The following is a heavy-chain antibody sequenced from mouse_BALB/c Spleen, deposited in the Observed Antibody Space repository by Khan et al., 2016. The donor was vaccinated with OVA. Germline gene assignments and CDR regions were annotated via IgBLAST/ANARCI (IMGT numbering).Heavy chain of an antibody. CDR2: INTETGEP. CDR1: GYTFTDYS. CDR3: AGRSHWYFDV. Sequence: QIQLVQSGPELMKPGETVKISCTASGYTFTDYSLHWVKQAPGKGLKWMGWINTETGEPKYADDFKGRFAISLDTSTSTAYLQINNLTNEDTATYFCAGRSHWYFDVWGAGTSVTVSS. J-gene: IGHJ1*01. V-gene: IGHV9-2-1*01.